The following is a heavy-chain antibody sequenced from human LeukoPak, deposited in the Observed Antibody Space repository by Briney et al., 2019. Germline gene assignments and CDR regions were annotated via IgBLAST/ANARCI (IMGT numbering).Heavy chain of an antibody. Sequence: PSETLSLTCTVSGGSISSGSYYWSWIRQPAGKGLEWIGRIYTSGSTNYNPSLKSRVTISVDTSKNQFSLGLTSVTAADTAVYYCAGGWLPDKNDFWGQGTLVTVSA. CDR1: GGSISSGSYY. V-gene: IGHV4-61*02. CDR2: IYTSGST. CDR3: AGGWLPDKNDF. D-gene: IGHD5-24*01. J-gene: IGHJ4*02.